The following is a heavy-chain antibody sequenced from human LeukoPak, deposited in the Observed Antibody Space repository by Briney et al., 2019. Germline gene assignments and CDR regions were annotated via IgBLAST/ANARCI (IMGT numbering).Heavy chain of an antibody. J-gene: IGHJ4*02. CDR2: ISAYDGNT. V-gene: IGHV1-18*01. Sequence: GASVKVSCKASGYTFTSYGISWVRQAPGQGLEWMGWISAYDGNTNYAQKLQGRVTMTTDTSTSTAYMELRSLRSDDTAVYYCARDPRTWDYYDSSGYHYFDYWGQGTLVTVSS. D-gene: IGHD3-22*01. CDR1: GYTFTSYG. CDR3: ARDPRTWDYYDSSGYHYFDY.